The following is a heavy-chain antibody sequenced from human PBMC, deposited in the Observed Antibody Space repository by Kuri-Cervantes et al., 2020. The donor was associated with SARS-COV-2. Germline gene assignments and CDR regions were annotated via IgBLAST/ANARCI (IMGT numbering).Heavy chain of an antibody. CDR1: GFTFGYYA. CDR2: IRSKAYGGTT. D-gene: IGHD5-18*01. Sequence: GESLKISCTASGFTFGYYAMSWFRQAPGKGLEWVGFIRSKAYGGTTEYAASVKGRFTISRDDSKSIAYLQMNSLKTEDTAVYYCTRDRKLWSPGPLLFDYWGQGTLVTVSS. J-gene: IGHJ4*02. CDR3: TRDRKLWSPGPLLFDY. V-gene: IGHV3-49*03.